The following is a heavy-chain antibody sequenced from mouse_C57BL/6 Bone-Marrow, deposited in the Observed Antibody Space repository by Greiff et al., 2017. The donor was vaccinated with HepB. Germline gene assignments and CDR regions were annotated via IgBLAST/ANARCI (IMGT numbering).Heavy chain of an antibody. CDR3: AREGNYYGSSSFYYAMDY. CDR2: ISDGGSYT. J-gene: IGHJ4*01. CDR1: GFTFSSYA. D-gene: IGHD1-1*01. Sequence: EVKLVESGGGLVKPGGSLKLSCAASGFTFSSYAMSWVRQTPEKRLEWVATISDGGSYTYYPDNVKGRFTISRDNAKNNLYLQMSQLKSEDTAMYYCAREGNYYGSSSFYYAMDYWGQGTSVTVSS. V-gene: IGHV5-4*01.